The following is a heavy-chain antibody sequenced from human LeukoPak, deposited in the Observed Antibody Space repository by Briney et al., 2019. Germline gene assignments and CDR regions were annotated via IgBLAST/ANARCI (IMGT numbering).Heavy chain of an antibody. CDR1: GFTFSSYG. J-gene: IGHJ6*02. V-gene: IGHV3-33*01. CDR2: IWYDGSNK. CDR3: ARGDPYCDSDYGMDV. D-gene: IGHD2-21*02. Sequence: PGRSLRLSCAASGFTFSSYGMHRVRQAPGKGLEWVAVIWYDGSNKYYADSVKGRFTISRDNSKNTLYLQMNSLRAEDTAVYYCARGDPYCDSDYGMDVWGQGTTVTVSS.